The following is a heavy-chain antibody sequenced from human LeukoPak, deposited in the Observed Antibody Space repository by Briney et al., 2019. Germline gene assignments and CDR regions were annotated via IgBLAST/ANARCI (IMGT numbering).Heavy chain of an antibody. D-gene: IGHD3-9*01. Sequence: PGGSLRLSCAASGFTFSSYSMNWVRQAPGKGLEWVSYISSSSTIYYADSVKGRFTISRDNAKNSLYLQMNSLRAEDTAVYYCARGGRSTYFDWSPDYWGQGTLVTVSS. CDR1: GFTFSSYS. V-gene: IGHV3-48*04. CDR3: ARGGRSTYFDWSPDY. J-gene: IGHJ4*02. CDR2: ISSSSTI.